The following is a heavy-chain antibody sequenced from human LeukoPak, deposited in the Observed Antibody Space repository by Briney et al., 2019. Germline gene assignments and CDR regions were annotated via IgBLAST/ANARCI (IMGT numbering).Heavy chain of an antibody. Sequence: SETLSLPCTVSGGSISIYYWNWIRQPAGKGLEWIGRIYNTGSTNYNPSLKSRVTMSVDTSNNRLSLNLSPVTAADTAVYYCARDVGGTGRPFDFWGQGTLVTVSS. CDR2: IYNTGST. D-gene: IGHD1-26*01. CDR1: GGSISIYY. CDR3: ARDVGGTGRPFDF. V-gene: IGHV4-4*07. J-gene: IGHJ4*02.